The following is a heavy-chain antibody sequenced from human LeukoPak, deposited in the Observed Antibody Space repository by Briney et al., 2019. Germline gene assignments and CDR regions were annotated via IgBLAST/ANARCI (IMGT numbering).Heavy chain of an antibody. V-gene: IGHV1-2*02. J-gene: IGHJ4*02. CDR3: ARMGFWSGYSTDY. D-gene: IGHD3-3*01. CDR1: GYTFTGYY. CDR2: INPNSGGT. Sequence: GASVKVSCKASGYTFTGYYMHWVRQAPGQGLEWMGWINPNSGGTNYAQKFQGRVTMTRDTSISTAYMELSRLRSDDTAVYYCARMGFWSGYSTDYWGQGTLVTVSS.